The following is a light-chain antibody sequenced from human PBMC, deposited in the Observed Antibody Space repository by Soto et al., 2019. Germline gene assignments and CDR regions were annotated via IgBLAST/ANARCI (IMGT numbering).Light chain of an antibody. V-gene: IGKV1-5*03. CDR2: KAS. Sequence: IQMTESLSTPSASVGHRLTITCRASQNINAWLAWYQQKPGKAPGLLIYKASILESGVPSRFIGGGYGTVFTIPISRLQPEEIATDDCQQYNSPWTFGQGTKVDIK. CDR1: QNINAW. CDR3: QQYNSPWT. J-gene: IGKJ1*01.